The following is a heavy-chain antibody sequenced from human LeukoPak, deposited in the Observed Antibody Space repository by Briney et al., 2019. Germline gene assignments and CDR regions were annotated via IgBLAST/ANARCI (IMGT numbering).Heavy chain of an antibody. J-gene: IGHJ4*02. CDR2: ISYDGSNK. V-gene: IGHV3-30*04. Sequence: GRSLRLSCAASGFTFSSYAMHWVRQAPGKGLEWVAVISYDGSNKYYADSVKGRFTISRDNSENTLYLQMNSLRAEDTAVYYCARGGGNAVAGEVDYWGQGTLVTVSS. CDR1: GFTFSSYA. D-gene: IGHD6-19*01. CDR3: ARGGGNAVAGEVDY.